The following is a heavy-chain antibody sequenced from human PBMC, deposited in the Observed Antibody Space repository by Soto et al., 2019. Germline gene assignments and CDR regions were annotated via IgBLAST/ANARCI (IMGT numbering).Heavy chain of an antibody. CDR3: ARLSGDHSAFFSYGMDA. CDR1: VFTFDTYW. Sequence: GGSLRISGAASVFTFDTYWMNWVRQAPGKGPEWLSGINSDGTISSYADSVKGRFTISRDNARNTLSLQMNSLRADDTAVYYCARLSGDHSAFFSYGMDAWGQGTTVTVSS. D-gene: IGHD2-21*01. J-gene: IGHJ6*02. CDR2: INSDGTIS. V-gene: IGHV3-74*01.